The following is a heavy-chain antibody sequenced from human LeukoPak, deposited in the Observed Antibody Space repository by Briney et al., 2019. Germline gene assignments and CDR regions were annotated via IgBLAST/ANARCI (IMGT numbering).Heavy chain of an antibody. J-gene: IGHJ4*02. V-gene: IGHV1-46*01. D-gene: IGHD3-10*01. CDR2: INPSGGST. Sequence: ASVTVSCTASGYTFTSYYMHWVRQAPGQGLEWMGIINPSGGSTSYAQKFQGRVTMTRDTSTSTVYMELSSLRSEDTAVYYCAKNYGSGSIDFDYWGQGTLVTVSS. CDR3: AKNYGSGSIDFDY. CDR1: GYTFTSYY.